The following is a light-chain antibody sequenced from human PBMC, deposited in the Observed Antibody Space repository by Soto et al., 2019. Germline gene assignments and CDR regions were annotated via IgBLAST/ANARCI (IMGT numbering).Light chain of an antibody. V-gene: IGKV1-5*03. CDR1: QTINNW. CDR2: KVS. Sequence: DIQMTQSPSTLSASVGDRVTITCRASQTINNWLAWYQQKPGKAPKLLIYKVSDLESGVPSRFSGSGSGTEFTRTISSLQPDDFAAYYCQQYDSYSGTFGQGTKLEIK. J-gene: IGKJ2*01. CDR3: QQYDSYSGT.